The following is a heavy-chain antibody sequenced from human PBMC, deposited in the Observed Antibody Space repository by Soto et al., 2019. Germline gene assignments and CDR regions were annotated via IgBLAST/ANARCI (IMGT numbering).Heavy chain of an antibody. CDR2: ISAYNGNT. J-gene: IGHJ4*02. V-gene: IGHV1-18*01. Sequence: QVQLVQSGAEGKKPGASVKVSCKASGYTFTSYGISWVRQAPGQGLEGMGWISAYNGNTNYAQKLQGRVTMTTDTSTSSAYMELRSLRSDDTAVYYCARDRDGYSSSWPSLAFWGQGTLVTVSS. CDR1: GYTFTSYG. CDR3: ARDRDGYSSSWPSLAF. D-gene: IGHD6-13*01.